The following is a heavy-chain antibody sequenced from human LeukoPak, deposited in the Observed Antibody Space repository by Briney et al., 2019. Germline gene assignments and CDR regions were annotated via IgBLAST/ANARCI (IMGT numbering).Heavy chain of an antibody. CDR1: GYTFTSYD. Sequence: GASVKVSCKASGYTFTSYDINWVRQATGQGLEWMGWMNPNSGNTGYAQKFQGRVTMTRNTSISTAYMELSSLRSEDTAVYYCAREGVGDDYYYYYMDGWGKGTTVTVSS. J-gene: IGHJ6*03. CDR2: MNPNSGNT. V-gene: IGHV1-8*01. CDR3: AREGVGDDYYYYYMDG. D-gene: IGHD1-26*01.